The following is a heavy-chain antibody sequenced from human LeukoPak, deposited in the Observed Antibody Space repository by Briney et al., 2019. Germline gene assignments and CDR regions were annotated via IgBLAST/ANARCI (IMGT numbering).Heavy chain of an antibody. CDR3: TTEESGGSYLFDY. J-gene: IGHJ4*02. V-gene: IGHV3-15*01. CDR2: IKSKTDGGTT. CDR1: GFTFSNAW. Sequence: GRSLRLSCAASGFTFSNAWMSWVRQAPGKGLEWVGRIKSKTDGGTTDYAAPVKGRFTISRDDSKNTLYLQMNSLKTEDTAVYYCTTEESGGSYLFDYWGQGTLVTVSS. D-gene: IGHD1-26*01.